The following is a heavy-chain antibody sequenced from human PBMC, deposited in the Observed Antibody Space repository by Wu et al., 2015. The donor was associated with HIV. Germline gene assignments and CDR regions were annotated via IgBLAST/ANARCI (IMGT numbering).Heavy chain of an antibody. D-gene: IGHD3-3*01. CDR3: AKGNYDFWAAHFADNWFDP. CDR1: GYTFSDYY. V-gene: IGHV1-2*02. CDR2: INPKDGAT. J-gene: IGHJ5*02. Sequence: QVQLVAVVGREVKKPGASVKVSCKASGYTFSDYYLHWIRQAPGQGLEWMGWINPKDGATDFARKFQGRVTMTRDTSFSTAYMNLISLTSDDTAVYYCAKGNYDFWAAHFADNWFDPWGQGTLVTVSS.